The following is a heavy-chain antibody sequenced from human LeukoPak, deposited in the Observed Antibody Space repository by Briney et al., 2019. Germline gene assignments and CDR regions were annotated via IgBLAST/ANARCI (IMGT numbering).Heavy chain of an antibody. D-gene: IGHD1-26*01. Sequence: SVKVSCKASGGTFSSYAISWVRQAPGQGLEWMGGIIPIFGTANYAQKFQGRVTITADESTSTAYMELSSLRSEDTAVYYCARWGVRGATRDDYWGQGTLVTVSS. V-gene: IGHV1-69*01. J-gene: IGHJ4*02. CDR2: IIPIFGTA. CDR1: GGTFSSYA. CDR3: ARWGVRGATRDDY.